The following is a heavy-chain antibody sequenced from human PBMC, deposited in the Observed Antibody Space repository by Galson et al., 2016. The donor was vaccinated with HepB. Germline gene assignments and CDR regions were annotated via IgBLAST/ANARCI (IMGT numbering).Heavy chain of an antibody. D-gene: IGHD2-15*01. CDR2: INAGIGNA. J-gene: IGHJ4*02. CDR3: ARLGRYCSGGSCYSIFDY. Sequence: SVKVSCKASGYTFASYAMHWVRQAPGQRLEWMGWINAGIGNAKYSQKFQGRVTITRDTSASTACMELSSLRSEDTAVYYCARLGRYCSGGSCYSIFDYWGQGTLVTVSS. V-gene: IGHV1-3*01. CDR1: GYTFASYA.